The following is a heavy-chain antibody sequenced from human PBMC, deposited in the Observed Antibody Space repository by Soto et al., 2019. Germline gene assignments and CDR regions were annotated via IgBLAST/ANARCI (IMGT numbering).Heavy chain of an antibody. CDR1: GYTFTSYD. Sequence: ASVKVSCKASGYTFTSYDINWVRQATGQGLEWMGWMNPNSGNTGYAQKFQGRVTMTRNTSISTAYMELSSLRSEDTAVYYCAAYPYYYDSRFFLHAYYYYGMDVWGQGTTVTVSS. J-gene: IGHJ6*02. D-gene: IGHD3-22*01. V-gene: IGHV1-8*01. CDR2: MNPNSGNT. CDR3: AAYPYYYDSRFFLHAYYYYGMDV.